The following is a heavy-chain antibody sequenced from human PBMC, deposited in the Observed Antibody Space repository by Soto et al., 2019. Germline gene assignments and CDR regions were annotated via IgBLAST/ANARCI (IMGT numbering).Heavy chain of an antibody. CDR2: IRSKTNNYAT. CDR1: GFTLSGYA. CDR3: TRFPPATPVTAFGY. D-gene: IGHD4-17*01. Sequence: PGGSLRLSCAASGFTLSGYAIHWVRQASGKGLEWVGRIRSKTNNYATAYAASVRGRFTISRDDSKNTAYLQINSLKTEDTAVYSCTRFPPATPVTAFGYWGQGTLLTVS. J-gene: IGHJ4*02. V-gene: IGHV3-73*01.